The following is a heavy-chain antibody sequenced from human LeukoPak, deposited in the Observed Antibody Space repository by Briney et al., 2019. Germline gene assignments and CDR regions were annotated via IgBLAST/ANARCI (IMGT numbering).Heavy chain of an antibody. CDR2: INNSSSYI. CDR3: ARPPTVKTPDFDH. J-gene: IGHJ4*02. V-gene: IGHV3-21*01. Sequence: GGSLRLSCTASGFTFSNYAMNWVRQAPGKGLEWVSSINNSSSYIFYADLVKGRFTISRDNAKNSLYLQMNSLRADDTAVYYCARPPTVKTPDFDHWGQGTLVIVSS. CDR1: GFTFSNYA. D-gene: IGHD4-11*01.